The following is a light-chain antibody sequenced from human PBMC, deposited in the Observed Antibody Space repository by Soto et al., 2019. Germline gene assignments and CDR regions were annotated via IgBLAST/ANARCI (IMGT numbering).Light chain of an antibody. CDR3: QQRSNWSYT. CDR2: DAS. Sequence: EIVLTQSPATLSLSPGERATLSCRASQSVSSYLAWYQQKPGQAPRLLIYDASNRATGIPARFSGSGSGTDFTLTISSLEPEDFEVYYCQQRSNWSYTFGQGTKVDI. CDR1: QSVSSY. J-gene: IGKJ2*01. V-gene: IGKV3-11*01.